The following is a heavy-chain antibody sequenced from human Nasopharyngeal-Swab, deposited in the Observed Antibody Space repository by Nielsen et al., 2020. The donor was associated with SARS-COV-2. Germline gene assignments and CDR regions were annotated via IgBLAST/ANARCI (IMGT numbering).Heavy chain of an antibody. CDR3: ARRGVSNGFDM. Sequence: GESLEISCTASGFTFSNFDMHWVRQRPGKGLEWVSGIGTAGNPYPPGSVKGQFTISRENANNSLYLQMDSLRAGDTAVYYCARRGVSNGFDMWGQGTMVTVSS. J-gene: IGHJ3*02. CDR1: GFTFSNFD. CDR2: IGTAGNP. D-gene: IGHD3-10*01. V-gene: IGHV3-13*05.